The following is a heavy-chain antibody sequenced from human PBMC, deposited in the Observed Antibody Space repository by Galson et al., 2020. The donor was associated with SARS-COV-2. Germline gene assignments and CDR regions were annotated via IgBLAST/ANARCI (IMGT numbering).Heavy chain of an antibody. V-gene: IGHV3-30*18. CDR2: ISYDGSNK. CDR3: AKDQGAAAGSPGDGMDV. J-gene: IGHJ6*02. Sequence: TGGSLRLSCAASGFTFITYGMHWVRQAPGKGLEWVAVISYDGSNKYYADSVKGRFTISRDNSKNTLYLQMNSLRAEDTAVYYCAKDQGAAAGSPGDGMDVWGQGTTVTVSS. D-gene: IGHD6-13*01. CDR1: GFTFITYG.